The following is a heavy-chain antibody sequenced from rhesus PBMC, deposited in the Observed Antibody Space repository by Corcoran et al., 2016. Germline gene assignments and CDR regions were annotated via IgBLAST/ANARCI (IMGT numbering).Heavy chain of an antibody. J-gene: IGHJ4*01. V-gene: IGHV4-160*01. D-gene: IGHD6-31*01. Sequence: QLQLQESGPGLVQPSETLSLTCAVSGGSISGSWWRWLRQSPIKWMQWFGRVDNSRKHDYKPSLKSRVTISRDKSKKDFSLKLSAVTAADTAVYYCARQTLRYSSGWANDIDYWGQGVLVTVSS. CDR2: VDNSRKH. CDR3: ARQTLRYSSGWANDIDY. CDR1: GGSISGSW.